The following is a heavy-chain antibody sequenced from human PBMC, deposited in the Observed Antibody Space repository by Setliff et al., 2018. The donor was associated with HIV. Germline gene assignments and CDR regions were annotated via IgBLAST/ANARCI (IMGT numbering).Heavy chain of an antibody. D-gene: IGHD6-6*01. CDR2: IYYTGSP. V-gene: IGHV4-39*01. CDR3: ARGGGTSSPIDYHYYIDV. CDR1: GGSITSGGFY. Sequence: PSETLSLTCTDSGGSITSGGFYWGWVRQPPGKGLEWIGGIYYTGSPFYNPSLKSRVTISVDTSNNQFSLKLSSVTAADTAVYYCARGGGTSSPIDYHYYIDVWGKGTTVTVSS. J-gene: IGHJ6*03.